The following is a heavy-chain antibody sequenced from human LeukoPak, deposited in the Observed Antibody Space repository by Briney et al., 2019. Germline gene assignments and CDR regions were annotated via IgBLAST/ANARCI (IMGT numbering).Heavy chain of an antibody. D-gene: IGHD4-17*01. Sequence: PSETLSLTCSVSGYSISSGFYWDWIRQPPGKGLEWIGSFHHSGSTPYNPSLNSRVSISVDTSKNQFSLKLSSVTAADTAVYYCARESYGDYVSPDQGYYYYTDVWGKGTTVTVSS. CDR1: GYSISSGFY. V-gene: IGHV4-38-2*02. J-gene: IGHJ6*03. CDR2: FHHSGST. CDR3: ARESYGDYVSPDQGYYYYTDV.